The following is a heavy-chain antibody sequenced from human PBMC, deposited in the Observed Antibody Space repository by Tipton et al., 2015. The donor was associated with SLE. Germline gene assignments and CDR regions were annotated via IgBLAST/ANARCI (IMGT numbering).Heavy chain of an antibody. CDR1: GGSFSGYY. CDR2: INHSGTT. D-gene: IGHD5-12*01. CDR3: AGLRAWGMSY. V-gene: IGHV4-34*01. J-gene: IGHJ4*02. Sequence: GLVKPSETLSVTCAIYGGSFSGYYWSWIRQPPGKGLEWIGEINHSGTTNYNPSLKSRVTISVDTSKNQFSLKLNSVTAADTAVYYCAGLRAWGMSYWGQGTLVSVSS.